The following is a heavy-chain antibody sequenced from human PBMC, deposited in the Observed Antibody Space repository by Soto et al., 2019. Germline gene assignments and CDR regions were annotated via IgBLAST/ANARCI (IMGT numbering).Heavy chain of an antibody. V-gene: IGHV2-5*01. CDR3: AHTWGLPFDY. Sequence: QITLKESGPTLMKPTQTLTLTCTYSGFSLRTTGVGVGWIRQPPGKALEWLGIIYWNDDKRYSPSLKSRFTLTSDISKSQVVLTMTNMDPVDTATYYCAHTWGLPFDYWGQGTLVIVSS. J-gene: IGHJ4*02. CDR1: GFSLRTTGVG. D-gene: IGHD3-16*01. CDR2: IYWNDDK.